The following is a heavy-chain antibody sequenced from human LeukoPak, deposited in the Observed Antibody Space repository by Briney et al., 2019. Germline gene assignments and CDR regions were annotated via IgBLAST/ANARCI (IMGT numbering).Heavy chain of an antibody. V-gene: IGHV3-48*03. D-gene: IGHD4-17*01. CDR2: ITSSGNTI. CDR3: ARLTTMTTTGGPFDY. Sequence: GGSLRLSCAASGFTFSSYEMNWVRQAPGKGLEWVSYITSSGNTIYYAGSVKGRFTISRDNAKNSLYLQMNSLRAEDTAVYYCARLTTMTTTGGPFDYWGQGTLVTVSS. J-gene: IGHJ4*02. CDR1: GFTFSSYE.